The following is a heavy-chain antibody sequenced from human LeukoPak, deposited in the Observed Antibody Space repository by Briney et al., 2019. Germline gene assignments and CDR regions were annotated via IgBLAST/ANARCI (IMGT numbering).Heavy chain of an antibody. CDR2: IYYSGSS. Sequence: SETLSLTCTVSGGSISNGGYYWSWIRQHPGKGLEWIGYIYYSGSSYHNPSLRSRVTISVDTSKNHFSLKLSSVTAADTAVYYCARNRDGYNSFDYWGQGTLVTVSS. CDR3: ARNRDGYNSFDY. J-gene: IGHJ4*02. V-gene: IGHV4-31*03. CDR1: GGSISNGGYY. D-gene: IGHD5-24*01.